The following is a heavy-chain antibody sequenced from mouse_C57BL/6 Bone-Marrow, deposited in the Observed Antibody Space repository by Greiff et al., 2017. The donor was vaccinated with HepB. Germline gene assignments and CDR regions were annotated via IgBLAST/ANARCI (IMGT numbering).Heavy chain of an antibody. J-gene: IGHJ4*01. D-gene: IGHD3-2*02. CDR3: TAIAQDYALDY. CDR2: IDPENGDT. V-gene: IGHV14-4*01. CDR1: GFNIKDDY. Sequence: EVQLQQSGAELVRPGASVKLSCTASGFNIKDDYMHWGKQRAEQGLEWIGWIDPENGDTEYASKFQGKATITADTSANTAYLQLSSLTSEDTAVYYYTAIAQDYALDYWGEGTSVTVAS.